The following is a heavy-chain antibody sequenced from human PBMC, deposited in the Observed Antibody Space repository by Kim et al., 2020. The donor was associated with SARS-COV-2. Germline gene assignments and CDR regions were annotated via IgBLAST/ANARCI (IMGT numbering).Heavy chain of an antibody. CDR3: ARISCSGGSCYSVSGNWFDP. CDR2: IYYSGNT. Sequence: SETLSLTCTVSGGSISSGGYYWSWIRQHPGKGLEWIGYIYYSGNTYYNPSLKSRVTISVDTSKNQFSLKLSSVTAADTAVYYCARISCSGGSCYSVSGNWFDPWGQGTLVTVSS. CDR1: GGSISSGGYY. J-gene: IGHJ5*02. D-gene: IGHD2-15*01. V-gene: IGHV4-31*03.